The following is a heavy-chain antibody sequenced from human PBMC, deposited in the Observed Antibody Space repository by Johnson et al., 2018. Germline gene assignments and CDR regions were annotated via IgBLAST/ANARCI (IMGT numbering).Heavy chain of an antibody. D-gene: IGHD6-6*01. J-gene: IGHJ3*02. Sequence: QVQLQESGPGLVKPSETLSLTCTVSGGSISSYYWSWIRQPPGKGLEWIGYIYYSGSTNYNPSLKSRVTISVDTSKNQFSLKLSSVTAADPAVYYCAGVFRGMVGDSSSSDALDSGGQGTMVTVSS. CDR1: GGSISSYY. V-gene: IGHV4-59*01. CDR2: IYYSGST. CDR3: AGVFRGMVGDSSSSDALDS.